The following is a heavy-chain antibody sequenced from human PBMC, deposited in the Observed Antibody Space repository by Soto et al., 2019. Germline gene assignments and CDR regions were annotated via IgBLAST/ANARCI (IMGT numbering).Heavy chain of an antibody. D-gene: IGHD5-18*01. V-gene: IGHV3-43*01. Sequence: GGSLRLSCAASGFTFVDYTMHWVRQAPGKGLEWVSLISWDGGSTYYADSVKGRFTISRDNSKNSLYLQMNSLRTEDTDLYYCEKDIFKAAMVPYYYYGMDVWGQGTTVTVSS. CDR3: EKDIFKAAMVPYYYYGMDV. CDR2: ISWDGGST. J-gene: IGHJ6*02. CDR1: GFTFVDYT.